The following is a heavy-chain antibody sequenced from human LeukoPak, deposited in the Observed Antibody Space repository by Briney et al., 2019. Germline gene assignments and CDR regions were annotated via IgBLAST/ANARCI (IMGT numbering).Heavy chain of an antibody. CDR3: AREASSWYGGFDY. CDR2: IYYSGST. V-gene: IGHV4-59*01. CDR1: GGSISSYY. Sequence: PSETLSLTCTVSGGSISSYYWSWIRQPPGKGLEWIGYIYYSGSTNYNPSLKSRVTISVDTSKNQFSLKLSSVTAADTAVHYCAREASSWYGGFDYWGQGTLVTVSS. J-gene: IGHJ4*02. D-gene: IGHD6-13*01.